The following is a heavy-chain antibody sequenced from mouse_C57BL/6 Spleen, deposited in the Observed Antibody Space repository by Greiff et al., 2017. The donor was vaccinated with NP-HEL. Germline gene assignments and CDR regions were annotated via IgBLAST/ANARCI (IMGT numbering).Heavy chain of an antibody. V-gene: IGHV1-53*01. CDR1: GYTFTSYW. Sequence: QVQLQQSGTELVKPGASVKLSCKASGYTFTSYWMHWVKQRPGQGLEWIGNINPSNGGTNYNEKFKSKATLTVDKSSSTAYMQLSSLTSEDSAVYYCARSGYSNYGAMDYWGQGTSVTVSS. J-gene: IGHJ4*01. CDR2: INPSNGGT. D-gene: IGHD2-5*01. CDR3: ARSGYSNYGAMDY.